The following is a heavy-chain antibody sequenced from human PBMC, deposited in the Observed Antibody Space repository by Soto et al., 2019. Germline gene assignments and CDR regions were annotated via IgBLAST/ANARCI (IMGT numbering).Heavy chain of an antibody. J-gene: IGHJ5*02. V-gene: IGHV1-8*01. CDR1: GYTFTSND. D-gene: IGHD2-8*02. Sequence: GASVKVSCKASGYTFTSNDINWVRQATGQGLEWMGWMNPKSGSTGYAPKFQDRLIMTRNTSITTAYMELTSLTSEDTAVYYCARLRPGGGVKRNWFDLWGQRTLVTVSS. CDR3: ARLRPGGGVKRNWFDL. CDR2: MNPKSGST.